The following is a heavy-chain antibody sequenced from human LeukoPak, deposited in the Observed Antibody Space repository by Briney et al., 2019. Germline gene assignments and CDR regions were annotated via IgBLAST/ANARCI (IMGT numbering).Heavy chain of an antibody. D-gene: IGHD3-10*01. V-gene: IGHV4-59*08. CDR2: IYYSGST. CDR3: ARHRYYYGSGSYSPPGDY. J-gene: IGHJ4*02. Sequence: SETLSLTCTVSGGSISSYYWSWIRQPPGKGLEWIGYIYYSGSTNYNPSLKSRVTISVDTSKNQFSLKLSSVTAADTAVYYCARHRYYYGSGSYSPPGDYWGQGTLVTVSS. CDR1: GGSISSYY.